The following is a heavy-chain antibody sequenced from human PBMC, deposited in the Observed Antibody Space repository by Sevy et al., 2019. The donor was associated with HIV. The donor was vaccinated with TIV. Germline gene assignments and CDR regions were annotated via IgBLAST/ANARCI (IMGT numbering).Heavy chain of an antibody. CDR1: GFTFSSYA. J-gene: IGHJ6*03. Sequence: GGSLRLSCAASGFTFSSYAMSWVRQAPGKGLEWVSAISGSGGSTYYADSVKGRFTISRDNSKNTLYLQMNSLRAEDTAVYYCAKVGTYYDILTGYWTSSYYNYYMDVWGKGTTVTVSS. V-gene: IGHV3-23*01. D-gene: IGHD3-9*01. CDR2: ISGSGGST. CDR3: AKVGTYYDILTGYWTSSYYNYYMDV.